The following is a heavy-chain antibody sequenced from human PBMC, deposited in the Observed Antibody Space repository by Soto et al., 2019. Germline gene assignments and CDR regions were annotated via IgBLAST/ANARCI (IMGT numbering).Heavy chain of an antibody. CDR2: IWYDGSNK. Sequence: TGGSLRLSCAASGFTFSSYGMHWVRQAPGKGLEWVAVIWYDGSNKYYADSVKGRFIISRDNSKNTLYLQMNSLRAEDTAVYYCAREITRYCSSTSCYPYYYYGMDVWGQGTTVTVSS. V-gene: IGHV3-33*01. D-gene: IGHD2-2*01. CDR3: AREITRYCSSTSCYPYYYYGMDV. CDR1: GFTFSSYG. J-gene: IGHJ6*02.